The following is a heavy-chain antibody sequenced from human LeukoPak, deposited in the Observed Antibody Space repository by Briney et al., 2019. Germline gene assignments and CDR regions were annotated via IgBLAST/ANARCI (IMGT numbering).Heavy chain of an antibody. D-gene: IGHD3-9*01. CDR2: IKPDGSEE. J-gene: IGHJ4*02. Sequence: GGSLRLSCIASGFSLSNNWMSWVRQAPEKGLEWVAIIKPDGSEEKYVDSVKGRFTISRDNAKNSLYLQMNSLRVEDTAVYYCYSRYYWLFEYRGQGTLVTVSS. CDR1: GFSLSNNW. CDR3: YSRYYWLFEY. V-gene: IGHV3-7*01.